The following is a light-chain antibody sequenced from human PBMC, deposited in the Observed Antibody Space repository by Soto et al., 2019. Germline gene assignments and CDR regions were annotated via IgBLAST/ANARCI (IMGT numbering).Light chain of an antibody. Sequence: DTQMTQSPSSLSASVGDRVTMTCRASQSISSYLNWYQQKPGKAPKLLIYAAFSLQSGVPSRFSGTGSGTDFTLTISSVQLEDFATYYCQQSYSTPITFGQGTRLEF. CDR2: AAF. CDR1: QSISSY. V-gene: IGKV1-39*01. CDR3: QQSYSTPIT. J-gene: IGKJ5*01.